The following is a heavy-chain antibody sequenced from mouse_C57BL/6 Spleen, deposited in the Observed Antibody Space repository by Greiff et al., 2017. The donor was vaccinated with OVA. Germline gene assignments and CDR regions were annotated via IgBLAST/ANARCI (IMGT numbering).Heavy chain of an antibody. CDR3: ARGLDYDYPFAY. J-gene: IGHJ3*01. V-gene: IGHV3-6*01. CDR2: ISYDGSN. Sequence: EVKLMESGPGLVKPSQSLSLTCSVTGYSITSGYYWNWIRQFPGNKLEWMGYISYDGSNNYNPSLKNRIPITRDTSKNQFFLKLNSVTTEDTATYYCARGLDYDYPFAYWGQGTLVTVSA. D-gene: IGHD2-4*01. CDR1: GYSITSGYY.